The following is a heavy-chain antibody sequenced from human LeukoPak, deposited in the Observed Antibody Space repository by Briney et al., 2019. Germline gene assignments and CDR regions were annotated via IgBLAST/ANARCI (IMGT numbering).Heavy chain of an antibody. V-gene: IGHV4-59*11. J-gene: IGHJ3*02. Sequence: SETLSLTRAVSVDSFSSHYWTWIRQPPGKGVGGIGYISYIGSTNYNPSLKSRVTISIDTSKNQFSLKLSSVTAADTAVYYCARDLVTVTKGFDIWGQGTMVSVSS. CDR2: ISYIGST. CDR1: VDSFSSHY. D-gene: IGHD4-17*01. CDR3: ARDLVTVTKGFDI.